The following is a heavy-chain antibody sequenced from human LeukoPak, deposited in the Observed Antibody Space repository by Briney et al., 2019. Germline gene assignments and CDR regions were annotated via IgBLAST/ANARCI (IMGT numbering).Heavy chain of an antibody. CDR2: IGSDNKP. CDR1: GFTFSAYA. Sequence: GGSLRLSYEASGFTFSAYAMTWVRQAPGKGLEWVSSIGSDNKPHYSESVKGRFAISRDNSSMLFLQLNSLRAEDTALYYCARDLHYYVAMDVWGQGTTVTVSS. CDR3: ARDLHYYVAMDV. D-gene: IGHD3-10*02. V-gene: IGHV3-23*01. J-gene: IGHJ6*02.